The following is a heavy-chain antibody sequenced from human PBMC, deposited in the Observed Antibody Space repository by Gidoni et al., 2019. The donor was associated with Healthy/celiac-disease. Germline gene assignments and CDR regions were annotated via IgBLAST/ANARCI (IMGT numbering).Heavy chain of an antibody. J-gene: IGHJ4*02. CDR1: AFSFSSYS. D-gene: IGHD6-19*01. Sequence: EVQLVESGGGLVKPGGSLRLSCAASAFSFSSYSMNWVRQAPGKGLEWVSSISSSSSYIYYADSVKGRFTISRDNAKNSLYLKMNSLRAEDTAVYYCARDSILGSGRRIDYWGQGTLVTVSS. CDR3: ARDSILGSGRRIDY. CDR2: ISSSSSYI. V-gene: IGHV3-21*01.